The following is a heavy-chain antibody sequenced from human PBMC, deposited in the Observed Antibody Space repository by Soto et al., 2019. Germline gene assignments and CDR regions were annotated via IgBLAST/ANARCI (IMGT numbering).Heavy chain of an antibody. J-gene: IGHJ4*02. V-gene: IGHV1-69*13. Sequence: SVKVSCKASGGTFSSYAISWVRQAPGQGLEWMGGIIPIFGTANYAQKFQGRVTITADESTSTAYMELSSLRSEDTAVYYCATSTVTTNRVRYFDYWGQGTLVTVSS. CDR1: GGTFSSYA. CDR3: ATSTVTTNRVRYFDY. D-gene: IGHD4-17*01. CDR2: IIPIFGTA.